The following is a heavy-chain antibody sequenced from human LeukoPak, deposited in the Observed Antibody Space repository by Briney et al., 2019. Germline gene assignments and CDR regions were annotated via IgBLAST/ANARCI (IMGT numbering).Heavy chain of an antibody. J-gene: IGHJ4*02. D-gene: IGHD3-22*01. V-gene: IGHV3-30*02. CDR2: IRYDGSNK. CDR1: GFTFRSHG. CDR3: AKTHFYYDSSGYFDY. Sequence: GGSLRLSCAASGFTFRSHGMNWVRQAPGKGLEWVAFIRYDGSNKYYADSVKGRFTISRDNSKNTLYLQMNSLRAEDTAVYYCAKTHFYYDSSGYFDYWGQGTLVTVSS.